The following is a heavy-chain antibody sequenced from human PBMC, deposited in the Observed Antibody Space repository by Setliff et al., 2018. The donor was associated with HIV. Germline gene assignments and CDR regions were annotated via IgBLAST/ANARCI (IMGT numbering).Heavy chain of an antibody. CDR3: ARGGTVSADFDS. CDR1: RDSIRNGAYY. V-gene: IGHV4-39*07. Sequence: PSETLSLTCTVSRDSIRNGAYYWGWIRQPPGKGLEWIGSIYYSGSAYYNPSFKSRVTLSVDTSGNQFSLRLSSVTAADTAVYFCARGGTVSADFDSWGQGTLVTVSS. D-gene: IGHD6-19*01. J-gene: IGHJ4*02. CDR2: IYYSGSA.